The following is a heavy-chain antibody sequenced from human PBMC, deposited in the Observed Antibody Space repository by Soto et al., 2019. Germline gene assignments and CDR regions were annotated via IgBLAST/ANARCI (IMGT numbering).Heavy chain of an antibody. V-gene: IGHV4-59*07. Sequence: SATLSLTCTVSGDSINNYYWSWIRQPPGKRLEWVGYIYYTGSTTYNPSLESRVTMSVDTSKNQFSLRLSSVNTADTAVYYCAKYRRTAAEGFTLDYWGRGTLVTVS. D-gene: IGHD6-13*01. CDR2: IYYTGST. CDR3: AKYRRTAAEGFTLDY. CDR1: GDSINNYY. J-gene: IGHJ4*02.